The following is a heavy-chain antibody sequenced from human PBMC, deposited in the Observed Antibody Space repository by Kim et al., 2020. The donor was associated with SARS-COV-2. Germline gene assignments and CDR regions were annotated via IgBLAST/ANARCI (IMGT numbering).Heavy chain of an antibody. J-gene: IGHJ5*01. CDR2: ITKNSGTI. Sequence: GGSLRLSCVASGFTFSNYDMNWVRQAPGKGLEWVSFITKNSGTIYYGESVKGRSTISRDNAKNSLYLQMNSLRDEDTAVYYCVRVRWGGSFDCWVQGTLVTVSS. CDR3: VRVRWGGSFDC. V-gene: IGHV3-48*02. D-gene: IGHD3-16*01. CDR1: GFTFSNYD.